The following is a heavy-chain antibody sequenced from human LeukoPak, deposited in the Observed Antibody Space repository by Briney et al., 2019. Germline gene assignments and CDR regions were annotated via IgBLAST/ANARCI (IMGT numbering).Heavy chain of an antibody. Sequence: GGSLRLSCVASGFPFKGYWMTWVRQSPGKGLDWVANIKPDGSETSYLDSVKGRFTISRDNARDSVSLEMNNLRVDDTAVYYCARDGGELWPLDEWGQGILVTVSS. CDR2: IKPDGSET. CDR1: GFPFKGYW. D-gene: IGHD3-10*01. V-gene: IGHV3-7*01. J-gene: IGHJ4*02. CDR3: ARDGGELWPLDE.